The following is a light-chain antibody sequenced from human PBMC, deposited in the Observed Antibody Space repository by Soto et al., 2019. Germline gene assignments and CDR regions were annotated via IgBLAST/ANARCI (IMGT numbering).Light chain of an antibody. V-gene: IGKV3-20*01. Sequence: EIVLTQSPGTLSLSPGERATLSCRASQSLSSYFAWYQQKPGQAPRLLIYGASSRATGIPDRLSGSGSGTDFTLTISRLEPEDFAVYYCRQYGSSPSYTFGQGTKLEIK. CDR3: RQYGSSPSYT. CDR1: QSLSSY. J-gene: IGKJ2*01. CDR2: GAS.